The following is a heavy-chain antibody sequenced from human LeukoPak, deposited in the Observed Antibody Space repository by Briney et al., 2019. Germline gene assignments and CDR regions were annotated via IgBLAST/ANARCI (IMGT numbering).Heavy chain of an antibody. CDR1: GFTLSSYE. Sequence: TGGSLRLSCAASGFTLSSYEMNWVRQTPGKGLEWVSYISSSGSTIYYADSVKGRFTISRDNAKNSLYLQMNSLRAEDTAIYYCARGDYYYGMDVWGQGTTVTVSS. CDR3: ARGDYYYGMDV. J-gene: IGHJ6*02. CDR2: ISSSGSTI. V-gene: IGHV3-48*03.